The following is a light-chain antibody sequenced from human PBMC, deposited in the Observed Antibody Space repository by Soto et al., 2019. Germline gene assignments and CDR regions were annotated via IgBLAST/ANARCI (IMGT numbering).Light chain of an antibody. Sequence: EIVFTQSPATESLSPGERATRSCRASQSVSTYLAWFQQVPGQAPRLLIYDASNRATGIPARFSGSGSGTDFTLSISSLEPEDFAVYYCQQDNNWPLWTFGQGTKVDIK. CDR2: DAS. CDR1: QSVSTY. CDR3: QQDNNWPLWT. V-gene: IGKV3-11*01. J-gene: IGKJ1*01.